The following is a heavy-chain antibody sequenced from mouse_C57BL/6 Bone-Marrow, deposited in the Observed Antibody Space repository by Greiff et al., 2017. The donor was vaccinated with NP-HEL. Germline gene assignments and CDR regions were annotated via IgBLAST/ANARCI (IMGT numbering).Heavy chain of an antibody. CDR3: TTVGLRYYAMDY. Sequence: EVQLQQSGAELVRPGASVKLSCTASGFNIKDYYMHWVKQSPEQGLEWIGRIDPEDGDTEYAPKFQGKATMTADTSSNTAYLQLSSLTSEDTAVYYCTTVGLRYYAMDYWGQGTSVTVSS. J-gene: IGHJ4*01. CDR1: GFNIKDYY. D-gene: IGHD2-4*01. V-gene: IGHV14-1*01. CDR2: IDPEDGDT.